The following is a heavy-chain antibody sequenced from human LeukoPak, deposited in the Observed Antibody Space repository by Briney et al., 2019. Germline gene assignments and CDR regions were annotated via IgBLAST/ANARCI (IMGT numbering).Heavy chain of an antibody. CDR2: ISSSSSYI. CDR1: GFTFSSYS. Sequence: GGSLSLSCAASGFTFSSYSMNWVRQAPGKGLEWVSSISSSSSYIYYADSVKGRFTISRDNAKNSLYLQMNSLRAEDTAVYYCARDHYGSGSYYYYYYGMDVWGQGTTVTVSS. J-gene: IGHJ6*02. CDR3: ARDHYGSGSYYYYYYGMDV. D-gene: IGHD3-10*01. V-gene: IGHV3-21*01.